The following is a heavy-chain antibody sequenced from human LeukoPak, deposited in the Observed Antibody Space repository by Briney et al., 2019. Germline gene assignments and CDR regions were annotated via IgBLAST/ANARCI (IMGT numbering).Heavy chain of an antibody. J-gene: IGHJ4*02. V-gene: IGHV3-21*01. CDR2: ISSSSSYI. Sequence: PGGSLRLSCAASGFTFSSYSMNWVRQAPGKGLEWVSSISSSSSYIYYADSVKGRFTISGDNAKNSLYLQMNSLRAEDTAVYYCARLRERTVDYWGQGTLVTVSS. D-gene: IGHD4-17*01. CDR1: GFTFSSYS. CDR3: ARLRERTVDY.